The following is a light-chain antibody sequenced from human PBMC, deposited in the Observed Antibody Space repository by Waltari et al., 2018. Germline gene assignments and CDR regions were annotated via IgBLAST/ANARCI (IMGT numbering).Light chain of an antibody. CDR1: SSDVGVYEY. V-gene: IGLV2-14*03. CDR3: SSYTSKNTWV. Sequence: QSALTQPASVSGSPGQSITISCTGTSSDVGVYEYVSWYQQHPDKVPKLVIYGVSKRPSGVSNRFSGSKSGNTASLTISGLQAEDEADYYCSSYTSKNTWVFGGGTKVTVL. J-gene: IGLJ3*02. CDR2: GVS.